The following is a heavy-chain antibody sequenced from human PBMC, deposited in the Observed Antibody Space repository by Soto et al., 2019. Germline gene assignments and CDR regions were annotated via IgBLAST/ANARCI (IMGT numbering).Heavy chain of an antibody. D-gene: IGHD4-17*01. Sequence: GGSLRLSCATSEFTFSTYAMTWVRQAPGETLEWVSSIWGNGGGGTTSYAESVKGRFTIPRDNSKSTLYLRMTSLRVEDTAVYYCTKDPNGDYIGAFDFWGQGILVTVSS. CDR1: EFTFSTYA. V-gene: IGHV3-23*01. CDR3: TKDPNGDYIGAFDF. CDR2: IWGNGGGGTT. J-gene: IGHJ3*01.